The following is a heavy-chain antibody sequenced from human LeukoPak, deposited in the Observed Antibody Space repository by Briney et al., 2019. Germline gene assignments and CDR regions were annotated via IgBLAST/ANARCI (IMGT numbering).Heavy chain of an antibody. CDR3: AKDLYSTGFYPTTFDY. Sequence: GGSLRLSCATSGFTFSDYGMHWVRQAPGKGLEWVAFVRYDGSNKYYADSVKGRFTISRDNSKNTLYLQMNSLRAEDTAVYYCAKDLYSTGFYPTTFDYWGQGTLVTVSS. CDR1: GFTFSDYG. CDR2: VRYDGSNK. J-gene: IGHJ4*02. D-gene: IGHD6-19*01. V-gene: IGHV3-30*02.